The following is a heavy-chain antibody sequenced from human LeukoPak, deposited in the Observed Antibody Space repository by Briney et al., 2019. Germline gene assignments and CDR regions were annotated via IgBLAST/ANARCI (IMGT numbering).Heavy chain of an antibody. J-gene: IGHJ4*02. D-gene: IGHD3-22*01. CDR2: IYHSGST. Sequence: SETLSLTXAVSGYSISSGYYWGWIRQPPGKGLEWIGSIYHSGSTYYNPSLKGRVTISVDTSKNQFSLKLSSVTAADTAVYYCATALNYDSSGYYDYWGQRTLVTVSS. CDR1: GYSISSGYY. CDR3: ATALNYDSSGYYDY. V-gene: IGHV4-38-2*01.